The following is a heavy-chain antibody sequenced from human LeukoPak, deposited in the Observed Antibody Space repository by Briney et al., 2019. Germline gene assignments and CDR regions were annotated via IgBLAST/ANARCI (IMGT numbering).Heavy chain of an antibody. CDR1: GYTFTDYY. D-gene: IGHD1-20*01. Sequence: GASVKVSCKASGYTFTDYYIHWVRQAPGQGLEWVGYIKPSSGDTNYAQKFQGRVTMTRDTSISTAYMEVSSLTSDDTALYYCARVEGISATTGDWGQGTLVTVSS. CDR2: IKPSSGDT. CDR3: ARVEGISATTGD. J-gene: IGHJ4*02. V-gene: IGHV1-2*02.